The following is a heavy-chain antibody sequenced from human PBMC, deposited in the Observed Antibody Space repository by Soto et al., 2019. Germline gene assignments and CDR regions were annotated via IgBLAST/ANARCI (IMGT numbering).Heavy chain of an antibody. Sequence: ASVKVSCKASGGTFSSYAISWVRQAPGQGLEWMGGIIPIFGTANYAQKFQGRVTITADESTSTAYMELSSLRSEDTAVYYCARGGLMATTFDYWGQGTLVTVS. D-gene: IGHD1-1*01. J-gene: IGHJ4*02. CDR3: ARGGLMATTFDY. V-gene: IGHV1-69*13. CDR2: IIPIFGTA. CDR1: GGTFSSYA.